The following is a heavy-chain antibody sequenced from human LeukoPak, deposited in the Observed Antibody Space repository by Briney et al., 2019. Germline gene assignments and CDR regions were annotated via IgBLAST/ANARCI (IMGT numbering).Heavy chain of an antibody. CDR2: IYSSGST. J-gene: IGHJ4*02. CDR1: GGSISSYY. Sequence: PSETLSLTCTVPGGSISSYYWGWIRQPAGKGLEWIGRIYSSGSTKYNPSLKSRVTISVDKSKNQFSLKLSSVTAADTAVYYCASSTTVPYYFDYWGQGTLVTVSS. CDR3: ASSTTVPYYFDY. D-gene: IGHD4-17*01. V-gene: IGHV4-4*07.